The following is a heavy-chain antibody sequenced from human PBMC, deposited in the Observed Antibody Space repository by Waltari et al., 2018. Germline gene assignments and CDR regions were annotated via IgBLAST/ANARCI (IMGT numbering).Heavy chain of an antibody. CDR3: ARSPEEGYGDEYYFDY. J-gene: IGHJ4*02. V-gene: IGHV3-30*04. D-gene: IGHD4-17*01. CDR1: GFTFSSYA. CDR2: ISYDGSNK. Sequence: QVQLVESGGGVVQPGRSLRLSCAASGFTFSSYAMHWVRQAPGKGLGWVAVISYDGSNKYYADSVKGRFTISRDKSKNTLYLQMNSLRAEDTAVYYCARSPEEGYGDEYYFDYWGQGTLVTVSS.